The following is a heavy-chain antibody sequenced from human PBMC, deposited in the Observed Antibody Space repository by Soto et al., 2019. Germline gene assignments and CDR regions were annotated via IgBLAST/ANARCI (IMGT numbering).Heavy chain of an antibody. D-gene: IGHD3-22*01. V-gene: IGHV4-31*03. CDR1: GGSISSGGYY. CDR3: ARVGSYYYDSSGYYFDY. Sequence: SETLSLTCTVSGGSISSGGYYWSWIRQHPGKGLEWIGYIYYSGSTYYNPSLKSRVTISVDTSKNQFSLKLSSVTAADTAVYYCARVGSYYYDSSGYYFDYWGQGTLVTV. CDR2: IYYSGST. J-gene: IGHJ4*02.